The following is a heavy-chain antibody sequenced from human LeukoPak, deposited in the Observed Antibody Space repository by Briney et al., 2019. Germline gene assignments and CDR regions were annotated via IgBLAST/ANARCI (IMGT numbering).Heavy chain of an antibody. CDR1: GFTVSSNY. CDR3: ARAGYYYDSSGYLDY. CDR2: IYSGGST. Sequence: AGGSLRLSCAASGFTVSSNYMSWVRQAPGKGLEWVSVIYSGGSTYYADSVKGRFTISRDNSKNTLYLQMNGLRAEDTAVYYCARAGYYYDSSGYLDYWGQGTLVTVSS. D-gene: IGHD3-22*01. V-gene: IGHV3-66*01. J-gene: IGHJ4*02.